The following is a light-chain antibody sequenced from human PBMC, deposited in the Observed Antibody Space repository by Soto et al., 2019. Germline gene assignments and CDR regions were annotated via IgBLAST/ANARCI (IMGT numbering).Light chain of an antibody. CDR1: SSDVGAYIF. J-gene: IGLJ1*01. V-gene: IGLV2-8*01. Sequence: QSALTQPPSASGSPGQSVTISCTGTSSDVGAYIFVSWYQQHPGKAPKLMVYDVNRRPPGVPDRFSGSKSGNTASLTISGLQAEDEADYYCSSYTTSAPYVFGSGTKLTVL. CDR2: DVN. CDR3: SSYTTSAPYV.